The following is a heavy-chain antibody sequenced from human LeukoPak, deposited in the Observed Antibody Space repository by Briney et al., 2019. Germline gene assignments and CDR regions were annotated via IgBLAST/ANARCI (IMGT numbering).Heavy chain of an antibody. CDR3: ASRDSCSGGTCYGLQY. Sequence: GGSLRLSRAASGFTFSSYSMSWVRQAPGKGPEWVSVISGSGGIIYYADSVKGRFTISRDNSKNTLCLQMNSLRAEDTAVYYCASRDSCSGGTCYGLQYWGQGTLVTVSS. J-gene: IGHJ4*02. V-gene: IGHV3-23*01. CDR2: ISGSGGII. D-gene: IGHD2-15*01. CDR1: GFTFSSYS.